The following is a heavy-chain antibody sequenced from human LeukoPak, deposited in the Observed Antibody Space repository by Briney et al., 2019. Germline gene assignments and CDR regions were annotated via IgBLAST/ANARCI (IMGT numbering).Heavy chain of an antibody. CDR3: ARGMYYYDGSGDY. CDR1: GGSFSGYY. D-gene: IGHD3-22*01. CDR2: IYYSGST. Sequence: SETLSLTCAVYGGSFSGYYWSWIRQPPGKGLEWIGYIYYSGSTNYNPSLKSRVTISINTSKNQFSLNRTSVTAADTAVYYCARGMYYYDGSGDYWGQGTLVTVSS. J-gene: IGHJ4*02. V-gene: IGHV4-59*08.